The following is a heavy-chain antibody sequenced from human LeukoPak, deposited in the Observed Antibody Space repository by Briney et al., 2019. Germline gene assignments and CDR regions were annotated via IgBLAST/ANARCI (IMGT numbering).Heavy chain of an antibody. CDR2: IIPILGIA. V-gene: IGHV1-69*04. CDR3: ARGSIAEADPIEY. D-gene: IGHD6-13*01. J-gene: IGHJ4*02. Sequence: GASVKVSCKASGGTFSSYAISWVRQAPGQGLEWMGRIIPILGIANYAQKFQGRVTITADKSTSTAYMELSSLRSEDTAVYYCARGSIAEADPIEYWGQGTLVTVSS. CDR1: GGTFSSYA.